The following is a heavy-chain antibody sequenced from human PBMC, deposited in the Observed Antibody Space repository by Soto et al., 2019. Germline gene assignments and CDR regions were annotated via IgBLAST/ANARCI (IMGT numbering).Heavy chain of an antibody. D-gene: IGHD1-26*01. CDR2: INAANGDT. J-gene: IGHJ6*02. CDR3: GRSVVGATGEILYNAMDV. V-gene: IGHV1-3*01. CDR1: GYTFTSYA. Sequence: QVQLVQSGAEVKKPGASVQVSCKASGYTFTSYALHWVRQARGERPEWMGWINAANGDTKYSKKFQGRVTITRDTSASKGYMGLSSLRSEDTAVYYCGRSVVGATGEILYNAMDVWGQGTTVTVSS.